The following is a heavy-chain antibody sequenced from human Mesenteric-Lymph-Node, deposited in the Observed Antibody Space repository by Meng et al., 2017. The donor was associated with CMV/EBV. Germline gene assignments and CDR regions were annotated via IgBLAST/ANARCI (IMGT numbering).Heavy chain of an antibody. J-gene: IGHJ4*02. D-gene: IGHD6-6*01. CDR3: AREEIAARPGDDY. Sequence: SETLSLTCAVSGGSISISNWWSWVRQPPGKGLEWIGEIYHSGSTNYNPSLKSRVTISVDKSKNQFSLKLSSVTAADTAVYYCAREEIAARPGDDYWGQGTLVTVSS. CDR1: GGSISISNW. V-gene: IGHV4-4*02. CDR2: IYHSGST.